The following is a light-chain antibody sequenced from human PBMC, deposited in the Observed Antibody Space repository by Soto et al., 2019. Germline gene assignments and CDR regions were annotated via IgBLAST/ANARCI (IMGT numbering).Light chain of an antibody. CDR2: EGS. Sequence: QSALTQPDSVSGSPGQSITISCTGTSSDVGSYNLVSWYQQHPGKAPKLMIYEGSKQHSGVSNRFSGSKSGNTASLTISGLQAEDEAYYYCCSYAGSRTPYVVFGGGTKLTVL. CDR1: SSDVGSYNL. J-gene: IGLJ2*01. CDR3: CSYAGSRTPYVV. V-gene: IGLV2-23*01.